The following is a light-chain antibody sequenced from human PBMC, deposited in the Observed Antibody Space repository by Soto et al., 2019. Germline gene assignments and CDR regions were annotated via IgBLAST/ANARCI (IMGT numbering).Light chain of an antibody. CDR2: GAS. Sequence: EIVMPRSPATLSVSPGERATLSCRASQSVSRNLAWYQQKPGQAPRLLIYGASTRATGIPARFSGSGSGTEFTLTISSLQSEDFAIFFCQQSNNWPPDRTFGQGTKLEIK. CDR1: QSVSRN. J-gene: IGKJ1*01. CDR3: QQSNNWPPDRT. V-gene: IGKV3-15*01.